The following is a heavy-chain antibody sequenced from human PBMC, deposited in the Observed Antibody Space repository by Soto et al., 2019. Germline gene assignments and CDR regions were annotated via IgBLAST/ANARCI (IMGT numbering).Heavy chain of an antibody. D-gene: IGHD3-22*01. CDR3: AKAGDSSGYYYSVYFDS. CDR2: VSSSGTST. Sequence: GGSLRLSCAASRFTFSNFAMSWVRQAPGKGLEWVSGVSSSGTSTHHADSVQGRFTIFRDNSKNTLYLQMNSLRAEDTAVYYCAKAGDSSGYYYSVYFDSWGQGALVTVSS. CDR1: RFTFSNFA. V-gene: IGHV3-23*01. J-gene: IGHJ4*02.